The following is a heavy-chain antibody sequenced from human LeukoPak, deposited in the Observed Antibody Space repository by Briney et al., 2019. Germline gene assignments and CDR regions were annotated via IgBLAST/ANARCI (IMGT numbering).Heavy chain of an antibody. CDR3: ATLTVASSFDY. J-gene: IGHJ4*02. CDR1: GFSFSVYE. Sequence: GGSLRLSCAASGFSFSVYEMHWVRQAPGKGLEWISDISSSGGSRYYADSVKGRFTISRDNAKNSLYLQMNSLRGEDTAVYYCATLTVASSFDYWGQGALVTVSS. D-gene: IGHD6-19*01. V-gene: IGHV3-48*03. CDR2: ISSSGGSR.